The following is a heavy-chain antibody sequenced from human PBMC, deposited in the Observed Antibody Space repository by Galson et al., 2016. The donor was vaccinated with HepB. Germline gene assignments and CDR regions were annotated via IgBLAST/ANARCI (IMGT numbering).Heavy chain of an antibody. CDR1: GGSFRADV. D-gene: IGHD2-21*01. CDR3: ARGLREDPPDQ. Sequence: SVKVSCKASGGSFRADVFSWVRQAPGQGLDWIGGIIPIFDSTTYAQKFQGRVTLTADESTTTVYMELRSLRSDDTAVYYCARGLREDPPDQWGQGTLVIVSS. V-gene: IGHV1-69*13. J-gene: IGHJ5*02. CDR2: IIPIFDST.